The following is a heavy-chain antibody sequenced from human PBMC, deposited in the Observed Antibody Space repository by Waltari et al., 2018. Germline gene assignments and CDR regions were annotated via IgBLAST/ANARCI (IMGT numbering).Heavy chain of an antibody. D-gene: IGHD3-10*01. J-gene: IGHJ4*02. Sequence: QVQLQESGPGLVKPSETLSLTCAVSNFYISNGYYWGWIRQPQGQGLEWIGSMYYRGTTYYNPSLKGRVTISVDTSKNNLFLNLNSVTAADTAVYYCARDVEGDGVLYGSPRRFDYWGQGILVTVSS. V-gene: IGHV4-38-2*02. CDR1: NFYISNGYY. CDR2: MYYRGTT. CDR3: ARDVEGDGVLYGSPRRFDY.